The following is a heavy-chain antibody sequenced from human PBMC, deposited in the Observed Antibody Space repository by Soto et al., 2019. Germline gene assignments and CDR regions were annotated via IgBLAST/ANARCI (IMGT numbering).Heavy chain of an antibody. CDR2: INGDNGNT. CDR1: GYTFSTYA. CDR3: ARDPHYYDTTGYCLDY. J-gene: IGHJ4*02. Sequence: QVQLVQSGAEVKKPGASVKVSCKASGYTFSTYAMHWVRQAPGQRLEWMGWINGDNGNTRYSQKFQGRVTITRDTSASTAYMELSSLRSEDTAVYYSARDPHYYDTTGYCLDYWGQGTLVTVSS. V-gene: IGHV1-3*01. D-gene: IGHD3-22*01.